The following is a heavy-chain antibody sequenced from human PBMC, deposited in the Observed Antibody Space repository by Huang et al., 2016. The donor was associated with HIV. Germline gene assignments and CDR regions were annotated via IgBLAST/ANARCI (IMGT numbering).Heavy chain of an antibody. V-gene: IGHV4-39*01. CDR2: IYYSGST. J-gene: IGHJ4*02. CDR1: SASISSSSYY. D-gene: IGHD6-19*01. CDR3: VRTRLGFGSGWYFDY. Sequence: QLQLQESGPGLVKPSETLSLTCTVSSASISSSSYYWGWIRQPPGKGLGWVGSIYYSGSTHYNPSLRSRVTESIDTSKNQFSLKLSSVTAADTAVYYCVRTRLGFGSGWYFDYWGQGALVTVSS.